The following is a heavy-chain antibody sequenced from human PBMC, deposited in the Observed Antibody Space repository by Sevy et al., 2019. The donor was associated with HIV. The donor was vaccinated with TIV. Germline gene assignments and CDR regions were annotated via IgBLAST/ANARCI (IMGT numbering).Heavy chain of an antibody. J-gene: IGHJ2*01. V-gene: IGHV3-13*01. CDR2: IGTAGDT. D-gene: IGHD3-22*01. CDR3: ARGRYYYDSSGYGLDL. CDR1: GFTFSSYD. Sequence: GGSLRLSCAASGFTFSSYDMHWVRQATGKGLEWVSAIGTAGDTYYAGSVKGRFTISRENAKNSLYLQMNSLRAGDTAVYYCARGRYYYDSSGYGLDLWGRGTLVTVSS.